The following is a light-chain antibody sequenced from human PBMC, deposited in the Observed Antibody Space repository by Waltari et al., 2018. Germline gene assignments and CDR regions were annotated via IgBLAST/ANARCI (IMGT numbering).Light chain of an antibody. CDR2: AAS. CDR1: QGISSY. Sequence: AIRITQSPSSLPASTGDRVTITCRPSQGISSYLAWYQQKPGKAPKVLIYAASTLQSGVPSRFSGSGSGTDFTLTISCLQSEDFAIYYCQQYYSNPATFGQGTKVEIK. CDR3: QQYYSNPAT. J-gene: IGKJ1*01. V-gene: IGKV1-8*01.